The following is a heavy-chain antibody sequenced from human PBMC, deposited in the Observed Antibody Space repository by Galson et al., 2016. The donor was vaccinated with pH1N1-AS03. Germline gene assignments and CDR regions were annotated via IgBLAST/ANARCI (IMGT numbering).Heavy chain of an antibody. V-gene: IGHV3-64*02. CDR1: GFSFSSHW. J-gene: IGHJ6*02. CDR2: ISSDGDT. Sequence: SLRLSCAASGFSFSSHWMRWVRQAPGKGLEYVSAISSDGDTYYTDSVKGKFTISRDKSKNTVYLQMGSLRPEDVAVYYCAREAEHYYYALDVWGQGTTVTVSS. CDR3: AREAEHYYYALDV.